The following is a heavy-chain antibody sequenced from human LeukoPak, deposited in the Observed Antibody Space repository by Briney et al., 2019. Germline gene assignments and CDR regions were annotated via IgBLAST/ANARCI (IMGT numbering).Heavy chain of an antibody. Sequence: GGSLRLSCAASGFTFSDHYMDWVRQAPGKGLEWVGRTRNKANSYTTEYAASVKGSFTISRDDSKNSLYLQMNSLKTEDPAVYYCARYSTAGTYYGMDVWGKGPTVTVSS. J-gene: IGHJ6*04. CDR2: TRNKANSYTT. V-gene: IGHV3-72*01. CDR3: ARYSTAGTYYGMDV. CDR1: GFTFSDHY. D-gene: IGHD2-21*01.